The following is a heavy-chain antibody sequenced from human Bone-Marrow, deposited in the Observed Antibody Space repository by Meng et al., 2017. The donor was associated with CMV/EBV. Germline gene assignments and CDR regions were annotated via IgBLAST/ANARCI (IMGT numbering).Heavy chain of an antibody. CDR2: ISYDGSNK. Sequence: GESLKISCAASGFTFSSYAMHWVRQAPGKGLEWVAVISYDGSNKYYADSVKGRFTISRDNSKNTLYLQMNSLRAEDTAVYYCARDGDIVVVPAAMYYYYGMDVWVQGTTVTVPS. J-gene: IGHJ6*02. D-gene: IGHD2-2*01. CDR1: GFTFSSYA. CDR3: ARDGDIVVVPAAMYYYYGMDV. V-gene: IGHV3-30-3*01.